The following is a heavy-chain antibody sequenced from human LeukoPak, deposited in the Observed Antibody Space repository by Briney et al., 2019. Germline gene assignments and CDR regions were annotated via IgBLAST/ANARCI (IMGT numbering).Heavy chain of an antibody. V-gene: IGHV4-34*01. CDR2: INHSGST. CDR3: AREFAYGDPDY. J-gene: IGHJ4*02. CDR1: GGSFSGYY. D-gene: IGHD4-17*01. Sequence: SETLSLTCAVYGGSFSGYYWSWIRQPPGKGLEWIGEINHSGSTNYNPSLKSRVTISVDTSKNQFSLKLSSVTAADTAMYYCAREFAYGDPDYWGQGTLVTVSS.